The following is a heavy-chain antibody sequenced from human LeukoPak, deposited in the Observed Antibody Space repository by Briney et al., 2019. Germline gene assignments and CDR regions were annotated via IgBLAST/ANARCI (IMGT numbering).Heavy chain of an antibody. CDR3: AKDLGSGWPPYYFDY. D-gene: IGHD6-19*01. J-gene: IGHJ4*02. CDR1: GFTFSSYG. Sequence: GRSLRLSCAASGFTFSSYGMHWVRQAPGKGLEWVAVISYDGSNKYYADSVKGRFTISRDNSKNTLYLQMNSLRAEDTAVYYCAKDLGSGWPPYYFDYWGQGTLVTVSS. V-gene: IGHV3-30*18. CDR2: ISYDGSNK.